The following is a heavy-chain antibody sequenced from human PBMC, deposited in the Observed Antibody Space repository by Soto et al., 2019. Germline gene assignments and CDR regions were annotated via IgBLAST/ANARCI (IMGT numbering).Heavy chain of an antibody. CDR1: GYTFTSYG. V-gene: IGHV1-18*01. Sequence: QVQLVQSGAEVKKPGASVKVSCKASGYTFTSYGISWVRQAPGQGLEWMGWISAYNGNTNYAQKLQDRVTMTTDTSTGTAHTALRSMRFGDTAVYYRARSGQQLKHAYWGQATLVTLSS. D-gene: IGHD6-13*01. J-gene: IGHJ4*02. CDR2: ISAYNGNT. CDR3: ARSGQQLKHAY.